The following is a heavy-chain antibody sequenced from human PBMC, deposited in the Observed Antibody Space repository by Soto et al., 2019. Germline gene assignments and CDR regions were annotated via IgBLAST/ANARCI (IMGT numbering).Heavy chain of an antibody. CDR1: GFTVSSNY. D-gene: IGHD4-17*01. CDR3: AKSLYGDYVVFDY. Sequence: GGSLRLSCAASGFTVSSNYMSWVRQAPGKGLEWVSVIYSGGSTYYADSVKGRFTISRDNSKNTLYLQMNSLRAEDTAVYYCAKSLYGDYVVFDYWGQGTLVTVSS. J-gene: IGHJ4*02. CDR2: IYSGGST. V-gene: IGHV3-66*01.